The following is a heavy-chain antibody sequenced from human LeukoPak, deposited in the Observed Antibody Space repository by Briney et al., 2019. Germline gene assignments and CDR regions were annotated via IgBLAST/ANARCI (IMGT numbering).Heavy chain of an antibody. Sequence: SQTLSLTCTVSGGSISSASYYWSWIRQHPGKGLEWIGYIYYRGSTNYNPSLKSRVTISVDTSKNQFSLKLSSVTAADTAVYYCASGARDHDYGDVDAFDIWGQGTMVTVSS. J-gene: IGHJ3*02. CDR1: GGSISSASYY. V-gene: IGHV4-31*03. CDR3: ASGARDHDYGDVDAFDI. D-gene: IGHD4-17*01. CDR2: IYYRGST.